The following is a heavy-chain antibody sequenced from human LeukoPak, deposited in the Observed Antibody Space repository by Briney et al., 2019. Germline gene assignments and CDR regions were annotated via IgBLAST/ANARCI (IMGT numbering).Heavy chain of an antibody. CDR2: IIPILGIA. V-gene: IGHV1-69*04. D-gene: IGHD6-13*01. Sequence: VASVKVSCKASGGTFSSYTISWVRQAPGQGLEWMGRIIPILGIANYAQKFQGRVTITADKSTSTAYMELSSLRSEDTAVYYCARDFRVRSSLAQSYWGQGTLVTVSS. CDR3: ARDFRVRSSLAQSY. J-gene: IGHJ4*02. CDR1: GGTFSSYT.